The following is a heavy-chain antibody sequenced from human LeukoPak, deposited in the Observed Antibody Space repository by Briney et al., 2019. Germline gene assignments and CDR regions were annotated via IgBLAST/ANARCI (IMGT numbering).Heavy chain of an antibody. CDR1: GGSIRSHS. CDR3: ARDIGGDTDGRASYWFAP. D-gene: IGHD1-1*01. V-gene: IGHV4-59*11. CDR2: INYFGTT. J-gene: IGHJ5*02. Sequence: AETLSFTCTVSGGSIRSHSWHWIRQSPGKGLEWIGSINYFGTTTYKPSLKSRVTLSVDTSKNQFSLKLTSVTAADTAVYYCARDIGGDTDGRASYWFAPWGQGTLVTVSS.